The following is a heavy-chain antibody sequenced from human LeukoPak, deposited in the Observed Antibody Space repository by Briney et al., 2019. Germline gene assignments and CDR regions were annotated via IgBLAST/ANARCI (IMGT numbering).Heavy chain of an antibody. J-gene: IGHJ4*02. CDR2: IIPIFGTA. Sequence: SVKVSCKASGYTFTSYGISWVRQAPGQGLEWMGGIIPIFGTANYAQKFQGRVTITADESTSTAYMELSSLRSEDTAVYYCARDGNRLVIGYWGQGTLVTVSS. CDR3: ARDGNRLVIGY. V-gene: IGHV1-69*13. CDR1: GYTFTSYG. D-gene: IGHD6-19*01.